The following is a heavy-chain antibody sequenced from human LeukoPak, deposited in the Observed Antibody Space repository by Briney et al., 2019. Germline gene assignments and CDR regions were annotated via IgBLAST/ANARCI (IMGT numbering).Heavy chain of an antibody. CDR2: IYYSGST. CDR1: GGSISSYY. Sequence: SETLSLTCTDSGGSISSYYWSWIRQPPGKGLEWIGDIYYSGSTNYNRSLNSRVTISVDTSKNQFTLRLSSVTAAYTAVYYSARLASGSYGPLTPFDYWGQGTLVTVSS. D-gene: IGHD1-26*01. J-gene: IGHJ4*02. V-gene: IGHV4-59*08. CDR3: ARLASGSYGPLTPFDY.